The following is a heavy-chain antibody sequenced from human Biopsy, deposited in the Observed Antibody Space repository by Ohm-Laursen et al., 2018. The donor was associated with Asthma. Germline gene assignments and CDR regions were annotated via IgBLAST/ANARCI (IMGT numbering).Heavy chain of an antibody. D-gene: IGHD2-15*01. CDR2: INTNTGNP. V-gene: IGHV7-4-1*02. CDR1: GYIFTSHA. CDR3: ARGLLGMDV. J-gene: IGHJ6*02. Sequence: ATVKISCKASGYIFTSHAMNWVRQAPGQGLEWMGRINTNTGNPTYAQGFTGRFVFSLDTSVSTAYLQISSLKADDTAAYYCARGLLGMDVWGQGTTVTVSS.